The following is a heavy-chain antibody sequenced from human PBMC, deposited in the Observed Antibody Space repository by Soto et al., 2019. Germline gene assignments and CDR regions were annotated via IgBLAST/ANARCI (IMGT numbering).Heavy chain of an antibody. D-gene: IGHD3-22*01. Sequence: PGGSLRLSCAASGFTFSSYAMSWVRQAPGKGLEWVSAISGSGGSTYYADSVKGRFTISRDNSKNTLYLQMNSLRAEDTAVYYCAKALYYGYYDSSGFDYWGQGTLFTVSS. J-gene: IGHJ4*02. V-gene: IGHV3-23*01. CDR2: ISGSGGST. CDR3: AKALYYGYYDSSGFDY. CDR1: GFTFSSYA.